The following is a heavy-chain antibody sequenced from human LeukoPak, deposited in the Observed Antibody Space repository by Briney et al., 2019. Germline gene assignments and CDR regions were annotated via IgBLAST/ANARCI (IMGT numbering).Heavy chain of an antibody. V-gene: IGHV6-1*01. J-gene: IGHJ3*02. Sequence: SQTLSLTCAISGDSVSTNSAAWKWVRQSPSRGLEWLGRTYYRSEWFNDYAVSVKSRITINPDTSRNQLSLQLNSVTPEDTAVYYCASERSSTFDIWGQGTMVTVSS. CDR2: TYYRSEWFN. CDR3: ASERSSTFDI. CDR1: GDSVSTNSAA.